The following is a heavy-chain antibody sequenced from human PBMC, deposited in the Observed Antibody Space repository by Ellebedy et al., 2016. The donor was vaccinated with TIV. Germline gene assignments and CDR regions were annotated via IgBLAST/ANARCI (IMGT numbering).Heavy chain of an antibody. J-gene: IGHJ2*01. Sequence: GGSLRLSCAVSGFSFRSYWMTWVRQAPGKGLEWVANINEDGTKKHYVDSVNGRFTISRDNAGNSLYLQMKGLGAEDTAVYYCARAIYGASNLWGRGTLVTVSS. CDR3: ARAIYGASNL. CDR2: INEDGTKK. CDR1: GFSFRSYW. V-gene: IGHV3-7*01. D-gene: IGHD4-17*01.